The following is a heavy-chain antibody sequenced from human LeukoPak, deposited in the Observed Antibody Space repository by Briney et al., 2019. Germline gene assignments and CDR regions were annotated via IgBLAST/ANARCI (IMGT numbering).Heavy chain of an antibody. D-gene: IGHD3-3*01. CDR1: GGSISSYY. CDR2: IYTSGST. J-gene: IGHJ4*02. CDR3: ARGGTIFGVVTLYFDY. V-gene: IGHV4-4*07. Sequence: SETLSLTCTVSGGSISSYYWSWIRQPAGKGLEWIGRIYTSGSTNYNPSLKSRVTMSVDTSKNQFSLKLSSVTAADTAVYYCARGGTIFGVVTLYFDYWGQGTLVTVSS.